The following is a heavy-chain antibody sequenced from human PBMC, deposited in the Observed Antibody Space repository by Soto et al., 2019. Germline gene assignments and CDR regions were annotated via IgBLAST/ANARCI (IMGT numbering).Heavy chain of an antibody. D-gene: IGHD4-17*01. CDR1: GFTFTSSA. J-gene: IGHJ4*02. Sequence: ASVKVSCKASGFTFTSSAVQWVRQARGQRLEWIGWIVVGSGNTNYAQKFQERVTITRDMSTSTAYMELSSLRSEDTAVYYCAAGDYGDYDFDYWGQGTLVTVSS. V-gene: IGHV1-58*01. CDR3: AAGDYGDYDFDY. CDR2: IVVGSGNT.